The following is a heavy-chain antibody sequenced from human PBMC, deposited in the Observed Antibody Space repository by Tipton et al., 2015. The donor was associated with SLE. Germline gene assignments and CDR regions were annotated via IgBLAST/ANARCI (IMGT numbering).Heavy chain of an antibody. CDR2: IYYSGST. V-gene: IGHV4-59*11. CDR1: GGSISSHY. CDR3: ARLQWNFSY. Sequence: TLSLTCTVSGGSISSHYWSWIRQPPGKGLEWIGYIYYSGSTNYNPSLQSRVTISVDTSKNQFSLKLSSVTAADTAVYYCARLQWNFSYWGQGTLVTVSS. D-gene: IGHD1-7*01. J-gene: IGHJ4*02.